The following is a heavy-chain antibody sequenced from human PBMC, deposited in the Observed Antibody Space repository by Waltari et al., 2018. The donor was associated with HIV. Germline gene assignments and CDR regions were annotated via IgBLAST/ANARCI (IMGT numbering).Heavy chain of an antibody. V-gene: IGHV4-39*01. D-gene: IGHD3-3*01. Sequence: QLQLQESGPGLVKPSETLSLTCSVSGGPISSSSASWGWIRQHPRKSLGWIGHIYYTGGTHSIPSFTSGLTVSLNTSKSQVSLRLSYVPAADTAVYYCARRRVFSYDFDYWGQGNLVIVSS. CDR3: ARRRVFSYDFDY. CDR1: GGPISSSSAS. CDR2: IYYTGGT. J-gene: IGHJ4*02.